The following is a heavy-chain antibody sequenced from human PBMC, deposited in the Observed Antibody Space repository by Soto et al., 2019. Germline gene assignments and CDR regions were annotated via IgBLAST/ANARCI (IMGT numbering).Heavy chain of an antibody. CDR2: INPSGGYT. D-gene: IGHD3-22*01. V-gene: IGHV1-46*01. CDR3: ARGGYYDSSGSRNYHYYGMNV. Sequence: ASVKVSCKASGYTFTSYYMNWVRQAPGQGLEWLGIINPSGGYTTYAQRFLGRVTMTSDTSTSTVHMELGSLTSEDTAVYYCARGGYYDSSGSRNYHYYGMNVWGQGTTVTVSS. CDR1: GYTFTSYY. J-gene: IGHJ6*02.